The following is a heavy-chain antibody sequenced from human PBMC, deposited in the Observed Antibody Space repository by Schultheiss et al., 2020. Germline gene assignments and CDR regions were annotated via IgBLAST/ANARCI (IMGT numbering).Heavy chain of an antibody. CDR3: ARGVGYSYGRGTYYFDY. CDR2: IKQDGSEK. D-gene: IGHD5-18*01. CDR1: GFTFSSYE. Sequence: GGSLRLSCAASGFTFSSYEMNWVRQAPGKGLEWVANIKQDGSEKYYVDSVKGRFTISRDNAKNSLYLQMNSLRAEDTAVYYCARGVGYSYGRGTYYFDYWGQGTLVTVSS. J-gene: IGHJ4*02. V-gene: IGHV3-7*01.